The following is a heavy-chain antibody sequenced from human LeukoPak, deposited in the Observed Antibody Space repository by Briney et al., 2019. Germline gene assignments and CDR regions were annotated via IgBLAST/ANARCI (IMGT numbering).Heavy chain of an antibody. J-gene: IGHJ6*02. D-gene: IGHD3-22*01. CDR1: GFTFSSYW. CDR3: ARAQYYDSTTAGGMDV. V-gene: IGHV3-7*01. CDR2: IKQDGSDK. Sequence: PGGSLRLSCEVSGFTFSSYWMNWVRQAPGKGLEWVANIKQDGSDKYYVDSVKGRFTSSRDNAKNTLSLQMNSLRAEDTAVYYCARAQYYDSTTAGGMDVWGQGTTVTVSS.